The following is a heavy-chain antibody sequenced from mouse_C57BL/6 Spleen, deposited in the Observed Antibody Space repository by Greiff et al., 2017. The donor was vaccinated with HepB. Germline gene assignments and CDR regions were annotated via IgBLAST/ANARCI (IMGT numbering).Heavy chain of an antibody. CDR3: ARSDYFSTGTLDY. J-gene: IGHJ2*01. Sequence: VKLQESGAELVRPGASVKLSCKASGYTFTDYYINWVKQRPGQGLEWIARIYPGSGNTYYNEKFKGKATLTAEKSSSTAYMQLSSLTSEDSAVYCCARSDYFSTGTLDYWGQGTTLTVSS. V-gene: IGHV1-76*01. CDR2: IYPGSGNT. D-gene: IGHD4-1*02. CDR1: GYTFTDYY.